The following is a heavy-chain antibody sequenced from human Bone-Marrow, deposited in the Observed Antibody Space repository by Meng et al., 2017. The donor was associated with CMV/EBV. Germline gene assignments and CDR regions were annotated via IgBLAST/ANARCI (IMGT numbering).Heavy chain of an antibody. CDR3: ARETTRKGPPSY. J-gene: IGHJ4*02. CDR1: GFTFSSSN. D-gene: IGHD1/OR15-1a*01. CDR2: ISSSSDYI. Sequence: GGSLRLSCAASGFTFSSSNMNWVRQAPGKGLEWVSSISSSSDYIYYADSVKGRVTISRDNAKNALYLQMNSLRAEDTAVYYCARETTRKGPPSYWGQGTLVTVSS. V-gene: IGHV3-21*01.